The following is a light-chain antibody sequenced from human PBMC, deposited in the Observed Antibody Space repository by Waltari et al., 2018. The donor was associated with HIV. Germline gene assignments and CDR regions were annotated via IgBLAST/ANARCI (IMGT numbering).Light chain of an antibody. V-gene: IGLV3-1*01. Sequence: SYEVTQPPSVAVSPGQTASITCSGYELGDKYTCWYQQKPGQSPLLVIYQDDKRPSGIPARFSASSSGHTATLTISGTLPMDVADYYCQAWGSTTSGVFGRGTKLTVL. CDR2: QDD. J-gene: IGLJ2*01. CDR3: QAWGSTTSGV. CDR1: ELGDKY.